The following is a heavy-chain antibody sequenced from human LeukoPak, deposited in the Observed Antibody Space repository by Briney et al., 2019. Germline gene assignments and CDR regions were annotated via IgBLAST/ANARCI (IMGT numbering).Heavy chain of an antibody. CDR1: GYTFTSYG. CDR2: ISAYNGNT. V-gene: IGHV1-18*01. D-gene: IGHD1-26*01. Sequence: ASVKVSCKASGYTFTSYGISWVRQAPGQGLEWMGWISAYNGNTNYAQKLQGRVTMTTDTSTSTAYMELRSLRSDGTAVYYCARTTFDTRGSGSQQLFDYWGQGTLVTVSS. CDR3: ARTTFDTRGSGSQQLFDY. J-gene: IGHJ4*02.